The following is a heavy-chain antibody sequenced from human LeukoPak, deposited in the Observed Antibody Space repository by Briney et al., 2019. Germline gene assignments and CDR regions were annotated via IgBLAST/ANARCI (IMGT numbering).Heavy chain of an antibody. D-gene: IGHD1-1*01. CDR2: IKQDGTEK. J-gene: IGHJ3*02. CDR3: AKDKGGWNPNDAFDI. Sequence: GGSLRLSCAASGFSFTTYWMSWVRQAPGKGLEGVANIKQDGTEKYYVDSVKGRFTISRDNAKNTLYLQMNSLRAEDTAVYYCAKDKGGWNPNDAFDIWGQGTMVTVSS. CDR1: GFSFTTYW. V-gene: IGHV3-7*03.